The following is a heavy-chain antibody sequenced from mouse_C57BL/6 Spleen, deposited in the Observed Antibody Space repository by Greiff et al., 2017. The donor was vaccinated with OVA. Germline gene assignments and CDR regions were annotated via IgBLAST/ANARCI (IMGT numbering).Heavy chain of an antibody. CDR3: ARHAPGPYYGSSDWYFDV. J-gene: IGHJ1*03. CDR1: GYTFTEYT. V-gene: IGHV1-62-2*01. Sequence: VQLQQSGAELVKPGASVKLSCKASGYTFTEYTIHWVKQRSGQGLEWIGWFYPGSGSIKYNEKFKDKATLTADKSSSTVYMELSRLTSEDSAVYFCARHAPGPYYGSSDWYFDVWGTGTTVTVSS. D-gene: IGHD1-1*01. CDR2: FYPGSGSI.